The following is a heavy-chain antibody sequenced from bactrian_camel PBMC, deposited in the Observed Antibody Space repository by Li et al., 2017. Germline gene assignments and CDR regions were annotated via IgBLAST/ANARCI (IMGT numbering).Heavy chain of an antibody. D-gene: IGHD2*01. CDR3: AAGRTYSGDFHPLRDTYNY. V-gene: IGHV3S31*01. CDR2: IDTVGGST. Sequence: DVQLVESGGGSVQAGGSLRLSCAASGYTGGRMCLAWFRRVPGKEREGVARIDTVGGSTVYADSVKGRFTISQDNAKSTVYLQMNSLKPEVTAMYYCAAGRTYSGDFHPLRDTYNYYGQGTQVTVS. CDR1: GYTGGRMC. J-gene: IGHJ4*01.